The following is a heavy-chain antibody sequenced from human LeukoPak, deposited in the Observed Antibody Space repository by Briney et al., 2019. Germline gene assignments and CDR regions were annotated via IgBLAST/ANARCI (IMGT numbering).Heavy chain of an antibody. CDR3: AKDPHTVTYYFDY. V-gene: IGHV3-30*18. J-gene: IGHJ4*02. D-gene: IGHD4-17*01. Sequence: GGSLRLSCAASGFTLSSYGTHWVRQAPRKGMGWVAVISYNGSNKYYADSVKGRFTISRDNSKNTLYLQMNSLRAEDTAVYYCAKDPHTVTYYFDYWGQGPLVTVSS. CDR1: GFTLSSYG. CDR2: ISYNGSNK.